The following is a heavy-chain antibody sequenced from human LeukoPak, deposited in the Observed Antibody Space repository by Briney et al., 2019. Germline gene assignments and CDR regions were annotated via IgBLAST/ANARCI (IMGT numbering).Heavy chain of an antibody. CDR2: INPNSGGT. D-gene: IGHD2-15*01. CDR3: ARVGELEGCQLLYYYYGMDV. CDR1: GYTFTGYY. J-gene: IGHJ6*02. V-gene: IGHV1-2*02. Sequence: ASVKVSCKASGYTFTGYYMHWVRQAPGQGLEWMGWINPNSGGTNYAQKFQGRVTMTRDTSISTAYMELSRLRSDDTAVYYCARVGELEGCQLLYYYYGMDVWGQGTTVTVSS.